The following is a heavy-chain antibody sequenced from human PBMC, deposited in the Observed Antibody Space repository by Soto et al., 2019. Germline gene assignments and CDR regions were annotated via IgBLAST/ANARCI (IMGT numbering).Heavy chain of an antibody. CDR3: ARHYRDGYNSLEIDY. CDR1: GYSFTSYW. J-gene: IGHJ4*02. CDR2: IYPGDSDT. V-gene: IGHV5-51*01. D-gene: IGHD5-12*01. Sequence: GESLKISCKGSGYSFTSYWIGWVRQMPGKGLEWMGIIYPGDSDTRYSPSFQGQVTISADKSISTAYLQWSSLKASDTAMYYCARHYRDGYNSLEIDYWGQGTLVTVSS.